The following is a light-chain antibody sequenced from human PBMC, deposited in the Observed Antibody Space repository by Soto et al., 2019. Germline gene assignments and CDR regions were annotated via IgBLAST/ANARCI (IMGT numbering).Light chain of an antibody. Sequence: QSVLTQPRSVSGSAGQSVTISCNGTSSDVGGYNYVSWYQQHPGKVPKVLIYDVNKRPSGVPDRFSGSKSGNTASLTISGLQADDEADYYCCSYAGRTVIFGGGTKLTVL. CDR1: SSDVGGYNY. V-gene: IGLV2-11*01. J-gene: IGLJ2*01. CDR3: CSYAGRTVI. CDR2: DVN.